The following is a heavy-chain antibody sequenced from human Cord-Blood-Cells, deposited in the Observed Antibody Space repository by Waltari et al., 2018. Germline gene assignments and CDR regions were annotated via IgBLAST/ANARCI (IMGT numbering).Heavy chain of an antibody. CDR3: ARDGKGNWSMGDSFDY. CDR1: GGTFRSYA. Sequence: QVQLVQSGAEVKKPGSSVKVSCKASGGTFRSYAISWVRQPPGQGLEWMGGIIPIFGTANYAQKFQGRVTITADESTSTAYMELSSLRSEDTAVYYCARDGKGNWSMGDSFDYWGQGTLVTVSS. D-gene: IGHD1-20*01. V-gene: IGHV1-69*01. CDR2: IIPIFGTA. J-gene: IGHJ4*02.